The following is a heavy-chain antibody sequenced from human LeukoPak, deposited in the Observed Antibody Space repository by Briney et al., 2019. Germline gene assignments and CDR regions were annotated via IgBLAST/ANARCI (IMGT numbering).Heavy chain of an antibody. Sequence: PGGSLRLSCAASGFTFSGYGTSWVRQAPGKGLKWVSAISGSGGSTYYADSVKGRITISRDNSKNTLYLQMNSLRAEDTAVYYCAKGVGYCSGGSCQQFDYWGQGTLVTVSS. D-gene: IGHD2-15*01. CDR1: GFTFSGYG. J-gene: IGHJ4*02. V-gene: IGHV3-23*01. CDR2: ISGSGGST. CDR3: AKGVGYCSGGSCQQFDY.